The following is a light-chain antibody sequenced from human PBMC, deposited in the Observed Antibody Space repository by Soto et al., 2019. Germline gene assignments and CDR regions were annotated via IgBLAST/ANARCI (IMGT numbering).Light chain of an antibody. CDR1: SSDVGGYNY. CDR2: DVS. CDR3: SSYTSSSNVV. J-gene: IGLJ2*01. V-gene: IGLV2-14*01. Sequence: QSVLTQPASVSGSPGQSITISCTGTSSDVGGYNYVSWYQQRPGKAPKLMIYDVSNRPSGVSNRFSGSKSGNTASLTISGLQAEDEADYYCSSYTSSSNVVFGGGTKLTVI.